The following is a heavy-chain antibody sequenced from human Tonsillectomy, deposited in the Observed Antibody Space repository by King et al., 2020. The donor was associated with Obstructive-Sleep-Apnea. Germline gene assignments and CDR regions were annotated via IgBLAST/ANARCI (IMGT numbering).Heavy chain of an antibody. V-gene: IGHV3-74*01. CDR2: INSDGSST. Sequence: VQLVESGGGLVQPGGSLRISCAASGFTFSSYWMHWVRQAPGKGLVWVSRINSDGSSTSYADSVKGRFTISRDNTKNTLYLQMNSLRAEDTAVYYCARGDGSGSYYKYFQHWGQGTLVTVSS. D-gene: IGHD3-10*01. CDR1: GFTFSSYW. J-gene: IGHJ1*01. CDR3: ARGDGSGSYYKYFQH.